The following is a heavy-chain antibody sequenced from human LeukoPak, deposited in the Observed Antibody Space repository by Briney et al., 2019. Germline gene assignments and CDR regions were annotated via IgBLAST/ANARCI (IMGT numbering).Heavy chain of an antibody. D-gene: IGHD5-18*01. CDR2: IYPGDSDT. J-gene: IGHJ4*02. Sequence: GESLKISCKGSGYTFTSYWIGWVRQMPGKGLEWMGIIYPGDSDTRYSPSFQGQVTVSVDKSINTAYLQWSSLKASDTAIYYCAKRGDPASPFDYWGQGTLVTVSS. V-gene: IGHV5-51*01. CDR1: GYTFTSYW. CDR3: AKRGDPASPFDY.